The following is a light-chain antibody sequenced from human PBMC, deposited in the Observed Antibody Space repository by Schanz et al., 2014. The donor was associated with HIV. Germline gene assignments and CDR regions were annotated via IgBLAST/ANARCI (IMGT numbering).Light chain of an antibody. V-gene: IGLV2-14*03. CDR1: SSDIGGYNY. CDR2: DVD. Sequence: QSALTQPASVSGSPGQSITISCTGTSSDIGGYNYVSWYQQHPGKAPKLILYDVDNRPAGVSNRFSGSKSGNTASLTISGLQAEDEADYYCSSYTSSSPVVFGGGTKVTVL. J-gene: IGLJ2*01. CDR3: SSYTSSSPVV.